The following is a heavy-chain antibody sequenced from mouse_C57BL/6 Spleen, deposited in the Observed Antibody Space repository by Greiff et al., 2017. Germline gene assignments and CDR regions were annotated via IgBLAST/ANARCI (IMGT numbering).Heavy chain of an antibody. CDR2: ISYDGSN. CDR3: ARVTLNAMDY. V-gene: IGHV3-6*01. J-gene: IGHJ4*01. CDR1: GYSITSGYY. Sequence: EVKLMESGPGLMKPSQSLSLTCSVTGYSITSGYYWNWIRQFPGNKLEWMGYISYDGSNNYNPSLKNRISITRDTSKNQFFLKLNSVTTEDTATYYCARVTLNAMDYWGQGTSVTVSS.